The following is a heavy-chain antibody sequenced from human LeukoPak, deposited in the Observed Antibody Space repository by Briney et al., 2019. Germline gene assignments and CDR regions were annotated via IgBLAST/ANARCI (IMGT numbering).Heavy chain of an antibody. V-gene: IGHV1-18*01. D-gene: IGHD4-4*01. CDR3: ARAPTYLGMTTVTRVPDY. CDR2: ISAYNGNT. CDR1: GYIFTSYG. J-gene: IGHJ4*02. Sequence: ASVKVSCKASGYIFTSYGITWVRQAPGQGLEWMGWISAYNGNTNYAQNLQGRVAMTTDTSTNTVYMELRSLRSDDTAVYYCARAPTYLGMTTVTRVPDYWGQGTLVTVSS.